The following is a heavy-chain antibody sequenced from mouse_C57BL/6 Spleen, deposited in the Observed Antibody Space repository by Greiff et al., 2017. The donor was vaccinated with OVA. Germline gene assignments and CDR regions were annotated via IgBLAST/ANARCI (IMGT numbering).Heavy chain of an antibody. V-gene: IGHV1-82*01. CDR2: IYPGDGDT. D-gene: IGHD1-1*01. CDR1: GYAFSSSW. CDR3: ARYEDYGSSYDDY. J-gene: IGHJ2*01. Sequence: SGPELVKPGASVKISCKASGYAFSSSWMNWVKQRPGKGLEWIGRIYPGDGDTNYNGKFKGKATLTADKSSSTAYMQLSSLTSEDSAVYFCARYEDYGSSYDDYWGQGTTLTVSS.